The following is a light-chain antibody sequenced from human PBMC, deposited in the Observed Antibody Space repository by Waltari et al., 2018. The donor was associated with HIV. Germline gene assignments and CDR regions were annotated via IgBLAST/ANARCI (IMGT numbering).Light chain of an antibody. J-gene: IGKJ2*01. CDR1: PSVSSY. Sequence: DIVLTQSPAPLSLSRGERATLSCRARPSVSSYLACYQHKLGQAPRLLSYDASNRATGIPPRFSGSGSGTDFTLTITSLEPEDFAVYYCQQRSYWPPYTFGQGTKLEIK. CDR3: QQRSYWPPYT. V-gene: IGKV3-11*01. CDR2: DAS.